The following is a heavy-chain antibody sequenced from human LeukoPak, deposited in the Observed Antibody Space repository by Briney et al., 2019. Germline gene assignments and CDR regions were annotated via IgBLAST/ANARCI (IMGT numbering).Heavy chain of an antibody. CDR1: GVNLRDHA. Sequence: GGSLRLSCVGSGVNLRDHAMHWVRQVPGKGLEWVSGIYWDGRSDCADSVRGRFTTSRDNAKNSLYLQMNSLRVEDTALYYCTKDVLAGGLDYWGPGTLVTVSS. CDR3: TKDVLAGGLDY. D-gene: IGHD3-3*02. J-gene: IGHJ4*01. CDR2: IYWDGRS. V-gene: IGHV3-9*01.